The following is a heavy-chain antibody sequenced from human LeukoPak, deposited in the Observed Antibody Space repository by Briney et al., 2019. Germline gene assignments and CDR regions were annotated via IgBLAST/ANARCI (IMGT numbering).Heavy chain of an antibody. CDR3: ARDIVATSDNNWFDP. Sequence: SSETLSLTCTVSGGSISSGDYYWSWIRQPPGKGLEWIVYIYYSGSTYYNPSLKSRVTISVDTSKNQFSLKLSSVTAADTAVYYCARDIVATSDNNWFDPWGQGTLVTVSS. J-gene: IGHJ5*02. CDR1: GGSISSGDYY. CDR2: IYYSGST. V-gene: IGHV4-30-4*01. D-gene: IGHD5-12*01.